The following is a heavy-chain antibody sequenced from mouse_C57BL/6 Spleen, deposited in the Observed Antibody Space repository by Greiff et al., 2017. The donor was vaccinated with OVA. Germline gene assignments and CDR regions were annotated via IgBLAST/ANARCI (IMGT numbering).Heavy chain of an antibody. Sequence: VQLQQSGPGMVKPSQSLSLTCTVTGYSITSGYDWHWIRHFPGNKLEWMGYISYSGSTNYNPSLKSRISITHDTSKNHFFLKLNSVTTEDTATYDCARGDDWTGFAYWGQGTLVTVSA. CDR3: ARGDDWTGFAY. V-gene: IGHV3-1*01. CDR2: ISYSGST. J-gene: IGHJ3*01. CDR1: GYSITSGYD. D-gene: IGHD2-4*01.